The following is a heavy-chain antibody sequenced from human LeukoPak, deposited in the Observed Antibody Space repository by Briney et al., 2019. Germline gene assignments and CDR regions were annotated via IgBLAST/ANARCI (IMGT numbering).Heavy chain of an antibody. CDR3: AKSITVAGTVIWDYFDY. CDR2: IGSDDRT. D-gene: IGHD6-19*01. J-gene: IGHJ4*02. CDR1: GFSFRGYA. V-gene: IGHV3-23*01. Sequence: GGSLRLSCAASGFSFRGYAISWVRQAPGKGLEWVSGIGSDDRTHYAESVKGRFAISRGNSKKTLYLQMNSLRAEDTAVYYCAKSITVAGTVIWDYFDYWGQGTLVTVSS.